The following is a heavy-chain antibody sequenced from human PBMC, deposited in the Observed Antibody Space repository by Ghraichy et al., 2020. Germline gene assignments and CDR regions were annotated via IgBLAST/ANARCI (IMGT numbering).Heavy chain of an antibody. CDR1: GDSVSSNSAA. V-gene: IGHV6-1*01. D-gene: IGHD6-19*01. CDR2: TYFRSKWFS. CDR3: ASDTSGRSGDYFDY. Sequence: SQTLSLTCAISGDSVSSNSAAWNWIRPSPSRGLEWLGRTYFRSKWFSHYTASVKSRITINPDTSKNQFSLQLNSVTPEDTAVYYCASDTSGRSGDYFDYWGQGTLVTVSS. J-gene: IGHJ4*02.